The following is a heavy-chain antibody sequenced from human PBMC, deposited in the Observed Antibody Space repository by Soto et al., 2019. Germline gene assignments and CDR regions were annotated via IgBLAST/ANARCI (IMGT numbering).Heavy chain of an antibody. Sequence: QVQLVQSGAEVKKPGASVKISCKASGYTFINYYLHWVRLAPGQGLEWLGMINPSSGDTTSAQKFQGRVTMNRGSSPRTVDLDLSSLRSDDTAVYYCARSTDRYYFDYWGQGTLVTVSS. CDR2: INPSSGDT. V-gene: IGHV1-46*01. CDR1: GYTFINYY. CDR3: ARSTDRYYFDY. J-gene: IGHJ4*02. D-gene: IGHD1-1*01.